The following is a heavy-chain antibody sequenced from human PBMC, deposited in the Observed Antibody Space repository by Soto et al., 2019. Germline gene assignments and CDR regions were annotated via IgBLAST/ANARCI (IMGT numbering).Heavy chain of an antibody. D-gene: IGHD3-10*01. CDR2: IYHSGST. CDR1: NGSISSAIYY. Sequence: QLQLQESGPGLVKPSETLSLTCTVSNGSISSAIYYWGWIRQPPGKGLEWIGSIYHSGSTYYNPSLQGRVTMSVDTSKNQFSLKLSSVTAADTAVYFCAGRSSLASVQVYFGEISNYNWFDHWGQGTLVTVSS. J-gene: IGHJ5*02. V-gene: IGHV4-39*01. CDR3: AGRSSLASVQVYFGEISNYNWFDH.